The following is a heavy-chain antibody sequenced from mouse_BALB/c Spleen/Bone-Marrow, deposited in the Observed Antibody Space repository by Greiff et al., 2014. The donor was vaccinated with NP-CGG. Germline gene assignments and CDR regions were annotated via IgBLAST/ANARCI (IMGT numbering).Heavy chain of an antibody. CDR1: GFNIKDTY. Sequence: VQLQQSGAELVKPGASVKLSCTASGFNIKDTYMHWVKQRPEQGLEWIGRIDPANGSTKYDPKFQGMATITADTSSNTAYLQLSSLTSEDTAVYYCAPYYYGSSLFAYWGQGTLVTVSA. D-gene: IGHD1-1*01. V-gene: IGHV14-3*02. CDR2: IDPANGST. J-gene: IGHJ3*01. CDR3: APYYYGSSLFAY.